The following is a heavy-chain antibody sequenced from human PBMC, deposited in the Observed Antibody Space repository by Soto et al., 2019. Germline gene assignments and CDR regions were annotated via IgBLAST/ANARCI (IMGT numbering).Heavy chain of an antibody. J-gene: IGHJ4*02. CDR2: ISGSGGST. V-gene: IGHV3-11*04. CDR3: ARDDYPYYDDSSGYHFDY. Sequence: LSLTCAVYGVSFSGYYWSWIRQAPGKGLEWVSAISGSGGSTYYADSVKGRFTISRDNAKNSLYLQMNSLRAEDTAVYYCARDDYPYYDDSSGYHFDYWGQGALVTVSS. CDR1: GVSFSGYY. D-gene: IGHD3-22*01.